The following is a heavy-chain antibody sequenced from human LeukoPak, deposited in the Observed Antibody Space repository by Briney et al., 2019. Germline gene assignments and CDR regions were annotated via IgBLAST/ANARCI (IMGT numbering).Heavy chain of an antibody. J-gene: IGHJ5*02. D-gene: IGHD2-15*01. Sequence: ASVKVSCKASGGTFSSYAISWVRQAPGQGLEWRGGIIPIFGTANCAQKFQGRVTITADESTSTAYMELSSLRSEDTAVYYCARVLCSGGSCYSFDPWGQGTLVTVSS. CDR2: IIPIFGTA. V-gene: IGHV1-69*13. CDR1: GGTFSSYA. CDR3: ARVLCSGGSCYSFDP.